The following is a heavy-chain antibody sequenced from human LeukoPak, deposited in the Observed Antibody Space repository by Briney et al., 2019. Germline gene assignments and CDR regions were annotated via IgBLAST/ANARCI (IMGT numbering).Heavy chain of an antibody. V-gene: IGHV3-53*01. D-gene: IGHD3-22*01. J-gene: IGHJ4*02. CDR2: IYSGGST. CDR3: AGYSSFDC. CDR1: GFTFSNNY. Sequence: GGSLRLSCAASGFTFSNNYMSWARQAPGKGLEWVSLIYSGGSTKYADSVKGRFTISRDNSRNTLYLEMNSLRAEDTAVYYCAGYSSFDCWGQGTLVTVSS.